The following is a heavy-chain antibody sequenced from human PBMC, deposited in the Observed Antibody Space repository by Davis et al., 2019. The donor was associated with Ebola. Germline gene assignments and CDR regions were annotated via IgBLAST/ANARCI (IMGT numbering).Heavy chain of an antibody. CDR1: GFTFSSYG. CDR3: TRRGCSSTSCYSDYYYYGMDV. Sequence: GESLKISCAASGFTFSSYGMHWVRQASGKGLEWVGRIRSKANSYATAYAASVKGRFTISRDDSKNTAYLQMNSLKTEDTAVYYCTRRGCSSTSCYSDYYYYGMDVWGQGTTVTVSS. V-gene: IGHV3-73*01. CDR2: IRSKANSYAT. D-gene: IGHD2-2*01. J-gene: IGHJ6*02.